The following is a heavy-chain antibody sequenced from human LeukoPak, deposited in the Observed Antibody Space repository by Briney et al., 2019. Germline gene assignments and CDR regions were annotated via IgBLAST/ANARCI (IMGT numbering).Heavy chain of an antibody. Sequence: GASVKVSCKASGYTFTSYGISWVRQAPGQGLEWMGWISAYNGNTNYAQKLQGRVTMTTDTSTSTAYMELRSLRSDDTAVYYCARDRYYYGSGSYYRAQGAWWGQGTLVAVSS. CDR2: ISAYNGNT. J-gene: IGHJ4*02. CDR1: GYTFTSYG. CDR3: ARDRYYYGSGSYYRAQGAW. D-gene: IGHD3-10*01. V-gene: IGHV1-18*01.